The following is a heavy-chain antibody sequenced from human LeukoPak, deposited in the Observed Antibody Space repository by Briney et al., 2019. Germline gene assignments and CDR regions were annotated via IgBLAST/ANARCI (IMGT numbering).Heavy chain of an antibody. CDR2: IYTSGST. CDR3: ARDDSDRGLRQFDY. J-gene: IGHJ4*02. Sequence: SETLSLTCTVSGGSISSGGYYWSWIRQPAGKGLEWIGRIYTSGSTKYNPSLKSRVTISVDTSKNQFSLKLSSVTAADTAVYYCARDDSDRGLRQFDYWGQGTLVTVSS. CDR1: GGSISSGGYY. V-gene: IGHV4-61*02. D-gene: IGHD5-12*01.